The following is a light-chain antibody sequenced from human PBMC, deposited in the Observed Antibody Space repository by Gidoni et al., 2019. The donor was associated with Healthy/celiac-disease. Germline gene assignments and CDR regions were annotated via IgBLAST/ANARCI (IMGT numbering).Light chain of an antibody. CDR2: KAS. Sequence: DIQMTQSPSTLSASIGDRVTLTCRASQSISDWLAWYQQKPGEAPKLLIYKASKLEGGVPSRFRGSGSGTEFTLTISSLQPDDFATYYCQHYSSLWTFGQGTKVEIK. CDR1: QSISDW. CDR3: QHYSSLWT. J-gene: IGKJ1*01. V-gene: IGKV1-5*03.